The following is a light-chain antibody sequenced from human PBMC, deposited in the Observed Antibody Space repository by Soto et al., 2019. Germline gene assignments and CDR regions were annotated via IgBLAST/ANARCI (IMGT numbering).Light chain of an antibody. V-gene: IGKV3-20*01. CDR1: QSVSSTY. CDR2: GAS. Sequence: EIVLTQSPGPLSLSPGERATLSCRASQSVSSTYLIWYQQKPGQAPRLLIYGASSRATGTPDRFSGSGSGTDFTLTISRLEPEDFAVYYCQQYGSPPITFGQGTRLENK. CDR3: QQYGSPPIT. J-gene: IGKJ5*01.